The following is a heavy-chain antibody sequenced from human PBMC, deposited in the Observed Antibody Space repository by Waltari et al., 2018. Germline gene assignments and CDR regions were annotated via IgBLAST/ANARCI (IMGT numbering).Heavy chain of an antibody. Sequence: QVQLVQSGAEVKKPGASVKVSCKASGYTFTSYYMHWVRPAPGQGLEWMGIINPSGGSTSYAQKFQGRVTMTRDTSTSTVYMELSSLRSEDTAVYYCARAQQQPYYYMDVWGKGTTVTVSS. CDR3: ARAQQQPYYYMDV. V-gene: IGHV1-46*01. CDR1: GYTFTSYY. CDR2: INPSGGST. J-gene: IGHJ6*03. D-gene: IGHD6-13*01.